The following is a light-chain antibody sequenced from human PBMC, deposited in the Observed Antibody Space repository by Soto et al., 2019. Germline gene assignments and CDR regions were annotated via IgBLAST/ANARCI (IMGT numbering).Light chain of an antibody. CDR1: QSISSY. J-gene: IGKJ4*01. Sequence: DIQMTQSPSSLSASVGDRVTITCRASQSISSYLNWYQQKSGKAPKLLIYAASTLQSGVPSRFGGSGSGTDFTLTIGSLQPEDFATYCCQQLNSYPPLTFGGGTKVAIK. V-gene: IGKV1-9*01. CDR3: QQLNSYPPLT. CDR2: AAS.